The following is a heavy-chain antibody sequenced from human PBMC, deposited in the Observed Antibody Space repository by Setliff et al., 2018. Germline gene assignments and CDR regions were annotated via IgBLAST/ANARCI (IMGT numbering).Heavy chain of an antibody. CDR1: GYRFTSNW. D-gene: IGHD3-3*01. J-gene: IGHJ5*02. V-gene: IGHV5-51*01. CDR3: ARSRSNFWSGYFNWFDP. CDR2: IYPGDSHT. Sequence: PGESLKISCKGSGYRFTSNWIGWVRQVPGKGLEWMGIIYPGDSHTRYSPSFQGQVTISVDKSISTAYLQWSSLKASDTAMYYCARSRSNFWSGYFNWFDPWGQGTLVTVSS.